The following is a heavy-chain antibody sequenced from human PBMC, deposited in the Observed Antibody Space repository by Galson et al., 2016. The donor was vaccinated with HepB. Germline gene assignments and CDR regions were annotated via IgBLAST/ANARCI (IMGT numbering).Heavy chain of an antibody. V-gene: IGHV3-15*01. J-gene: IGHJ3*02. CDR1: GFTFINAW. CDR3: TTGLEKWLQFDAFDI. CDR2: IKSKTYGVTT. D-gene: IGHD5-24*01. Sequence: SLRLSCAASGFTFINAWMTWVRQAPGKGLEWVGRIKSKTYGVTTDYGAPVRGRFTISRDDSKNTVYLQMNRLKSEDTAVYYCTTGLEKWLQFDAFDIWGQGTMVTVSS.